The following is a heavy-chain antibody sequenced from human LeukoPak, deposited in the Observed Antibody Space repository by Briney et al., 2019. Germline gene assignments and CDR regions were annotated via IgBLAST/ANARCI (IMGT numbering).Heavy chain of an antibody. Sequence: ASVKVSCKASGGTFSSYAISWVRQAPGQGLEWMGGIIPIFGTANYAQKFQGRVTITADKSTSTAYMELSSLRSGDTAMYYCATLHSRYFDSRGYLQGAFDIWGQGTMVTVSS. CDR2: IIPIFGTA. CDR1: GGTFSSYA. V-gene: IGHV1-69*06. D-gene: IGHD3-22*01. CDR3: ATLHSRYFDSRGYLQGAFDI. J-gene: IGHJ3*02.